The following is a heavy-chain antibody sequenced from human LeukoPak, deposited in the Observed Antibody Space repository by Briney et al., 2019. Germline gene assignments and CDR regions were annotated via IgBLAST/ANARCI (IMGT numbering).Heavy chain of an antibody. D-gene: IGHD3-10*01. J-gene: IGHJ4*02. CDR2: INPNSGGT. Sequence: ASVKVSCKASGYTFTGYYMHWVRQAPGQGLEWMGWINPNSGGTKYAQKFQGRVTMTRDTSITTVYMELSSLRSDDTAVYYCARDYYGSGSYYQLGYWGQGTPVTVSS. CDR1: GYTFTGYY. CDR3: ARDYYGSGSYYQLGY. V-gene: IGHV1-2*02.